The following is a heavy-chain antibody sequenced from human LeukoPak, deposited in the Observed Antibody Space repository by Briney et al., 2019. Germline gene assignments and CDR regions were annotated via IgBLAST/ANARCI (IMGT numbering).Heavy chain of an antibody. V-gene: IGHV3-23*01. CDR2: ISGSDGST. D-gene: IGHD2-2*01. CDR1: GFTFSSYG. Sequence: PGGSLRLSCAASGFTFSSYGMIWVRQAPGKGLEWVSSISGSDGSTYYADSVKGRFTISRDNSKNTLYVQMNSLRAEDTAIYYCASQRSSNTHYWGQGTLVTVSS. CDR3: ASQRSSNTHY. J-gene: IGHJ4*02.